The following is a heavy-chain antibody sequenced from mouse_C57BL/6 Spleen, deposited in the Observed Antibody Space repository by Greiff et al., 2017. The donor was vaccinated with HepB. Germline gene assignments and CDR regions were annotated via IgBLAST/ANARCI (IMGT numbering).Heavy chain of an antibody. CDR3: GYLYAMDY. CDR2: IHPNSGST. J-gene: IGHJ4*01. CDR1: GYTFTSYW. Sequence: QVHVKQPGAELVKPGASVKLSCKASGYTFTSYWMHWVKQRPGQGLEWIGMIHPNSGSTNYNEKFKSKATLTVDKSSSTAYMQLSSLTSEDSAVYYCGYLYAMDYWGQGTSVTVSS. D-gene: IGHD2-12*01. V-gene: IGHV1-64*01.